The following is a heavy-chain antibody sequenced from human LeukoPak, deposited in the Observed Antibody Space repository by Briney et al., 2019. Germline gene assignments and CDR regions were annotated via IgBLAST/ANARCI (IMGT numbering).Heavy chain of an antibody. Sequence: PGGSLRLSCAASGFTFSSYAMHWVRQAPGKGLEWVAVISYDGSNKYYADSVKGRFTVSRDSAKNSLYLQMNSLKAEDTAVYYCARTISSGWFGLHDLDYWGQGTLVTVSS. CDR1: GFTFSSYA. D-gene: IGHD6-19*01. CDR3: ARTISSGWFGLHDLDY. CDR2: ISYDGSNK. J-gene: IGHJ4*02. V-gene: IGHV3-30-3*01.